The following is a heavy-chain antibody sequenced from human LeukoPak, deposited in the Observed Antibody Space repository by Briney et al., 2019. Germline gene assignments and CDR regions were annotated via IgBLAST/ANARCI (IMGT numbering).Heavy chain of an antibody. V-gene: IGHV4-59*08. D-gene: IGHD6-13*01. CDR1: GASINSYY. CDR3: ARRLWSSRWSPNAFDI. Sequence: SETLSLTCTVSGASINSYYWSWIRQPPGKGLEWIGYIYYSGSTNYNPSLKSRVTISVDTSKNQFSLKLSSVTAADTAVYYCARRLWSSRWSPNAFDIWGQGTMVTVSS. J-gene: IGHJ3*02. CDR2: IYYSGST.